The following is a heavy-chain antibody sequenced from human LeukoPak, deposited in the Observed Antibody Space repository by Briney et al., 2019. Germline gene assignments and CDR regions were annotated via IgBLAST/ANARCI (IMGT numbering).Heavy chain of an antibody. CDR2: IIPILGTA. Sequence: GASVKVSCKASGGTFSSYAISWVRQAPGQGLEWMGRIIPILGTANYAQKFQGRVTITADKSTSTAYMELSSLRSEDTAVYYCARVRDGYNHFDYWGQGTLVTVSS. D-gene: IGHD5-24*01. V-gene: IGHV1-69*04. CDR3: ARVRDGYNHFDY. CDR1: GGTFSSYA. J-gene: IGHJ4*02.